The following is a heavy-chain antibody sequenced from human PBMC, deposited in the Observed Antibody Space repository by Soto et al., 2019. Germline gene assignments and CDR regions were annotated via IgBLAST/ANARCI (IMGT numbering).Heavy chain of an antibody. CDR1: GFTFSNYA. D-gene: IGHD4-17*01. CDR2: ISGGGGST. J-gene: IGHJ3*01. V-gene: IGHV3-23*01. Sequence: EVQVLESGGGLVQPGGSLRLSCAASGFTFSNYAMTWVRQAPGKGLAWVSAISGGGGSTYYLDSVKGRFTISRDNSKNTLYLQMNSLRAEDTAVYYCAKDHDYGARGPTWGQGTMVTVSS. CDR3: AKDHDYGARGPT.